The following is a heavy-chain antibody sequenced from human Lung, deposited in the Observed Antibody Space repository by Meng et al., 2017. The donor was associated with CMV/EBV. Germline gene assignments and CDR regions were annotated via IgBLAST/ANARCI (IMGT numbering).Heavy chain of an antibody. Sequence: ESXKISXAASGFTFSSYAMSWVRQAPGKGLEWVSAISGSGGSTYYADSVKGRFTISRDNSKNTLYLQMNSLRAEDTAVYYCAKYIAAAGILSVYFDYWGQGTLVXVSS. J-gene: IGHJ4*02. CDR2: ISGSGGST. D-gene: IGHD6-13*01. CDR1: GFTFSSYA. V-gene: IGHV3-23*01. CDR3: AKYIAAAGILSVYFDY.